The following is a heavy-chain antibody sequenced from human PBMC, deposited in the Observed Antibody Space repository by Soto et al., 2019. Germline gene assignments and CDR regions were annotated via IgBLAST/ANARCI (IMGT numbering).Heavy chain of an antibody. V-gene: IGHV4-39*01. J-gene: IGHJ6*02. CDR3: GRQPGHCGSTTCFGYYSVDV. Sequence: TSETLSLTCTVSGCSISSSSYSWGWIRQPPGKGLEWIGTIYYSGSTHYNPSLEGRVAISADTPNNQLSLRLSSVTAADTAVYYCGRQPGHCGSTTCFGYYSVDVWGQGTTVTVSS. D-gene: IGHD2-2*01. CDR1: GCSISSSSYS. CDR2: IYYSGST.